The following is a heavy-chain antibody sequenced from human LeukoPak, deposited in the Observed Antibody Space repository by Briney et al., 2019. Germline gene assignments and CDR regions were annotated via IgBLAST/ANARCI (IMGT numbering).Heavy chain of an antibody. V-gene: IGHV3-74*01. J-gene: IGHJ4*02. CDR1: GLSFSSHW. Sequence: GGSPRLSCAASGLSFSSHWMHWVRQVPGKGLVWVSRINTDGRTTNYADSVKGRFTISRDNAKNTLYLQMNSLRADDTAVYYCARTIMAATGNDYWGQGTLVTVSS. CDR2: INTDGRTT. CDR3: ARTIMAATGNDY. D-gene: IGHD6-13*01.